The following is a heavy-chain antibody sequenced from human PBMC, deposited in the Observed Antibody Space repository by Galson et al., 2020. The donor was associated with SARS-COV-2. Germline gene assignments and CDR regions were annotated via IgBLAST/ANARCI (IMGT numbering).Heavy chain of an antibody. D-gene: IGHD4-17*01. CDR1: GYTFTNYE. CDR2: MNPNSGNT. Sequence: ASVKVSCKASGYTFTNYEINWVRQAPGQGLEWMGWMNPNSGNTGYAQTFQGRVTMTRTTSISTAYMELNSLTSKDTAVYYCARSYDDFATWFDPWGQGTLVTVSS. J-gene: IGHJ5*02. V-gene: IGHV1-8*01. CDR3: ARSYDDFATWFDP.